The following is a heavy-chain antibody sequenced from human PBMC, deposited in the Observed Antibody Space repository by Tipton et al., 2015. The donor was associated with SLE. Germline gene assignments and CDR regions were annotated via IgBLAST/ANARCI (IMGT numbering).Heavy chain of an antibody. D-gene: IGHD3-16*01. CDR3: ARGVSGYFHYCYMDV. J-gene: IGHJ6*03. Sequence: QLVQSGAEVKKPGASVKVSCKASGYTFTGYYMHWVRQAPGQGLEWMGWINPNSGGTSYAQKFQGRVTMTRDPSISTACMELSRLRSDDPAVYYCARGVSGYFHYCYMDVWGKGTTVTISS. V-gene: IGHV1-2*02. CDR1: GYTFTGYY. CDR2: INPNSGGT.